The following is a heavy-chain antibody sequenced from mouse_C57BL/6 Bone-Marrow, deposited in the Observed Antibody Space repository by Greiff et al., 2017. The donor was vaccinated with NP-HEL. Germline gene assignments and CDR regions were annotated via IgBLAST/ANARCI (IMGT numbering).Heavy chain of an antibody. CDR1: GYTFTSYW. CDR2: IHPNSGST. V-gene: IGHV1-64*01. J-gene: IGHJ2*01. D-gene: IGHD1-1*01. CDR3: ARGDYYYGRDY. Sequence: QVQLQQPGAELVKPGASVKLSCKASGYTFTSYWMHWVKQRPGQGLEWIGMIHPNSGSTNYNEKFKSKATLTVDKTSSTAYMQLSSLTSEDSAVYCCARGDYYYGRDYWGQGTTLTVSS.